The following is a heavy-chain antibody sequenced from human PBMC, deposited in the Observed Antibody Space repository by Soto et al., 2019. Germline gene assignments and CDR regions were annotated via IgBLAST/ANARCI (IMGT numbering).Heavy chain of an antibody. V-gene: IGHV3-48*02. D-gene: IGHD3-22*01. J-gene: IGHJ4*02. CDR3: ATTTDYYDSSGSPPDY. Sequence: GGSLRLSCAASGFTFSSYSMNWVRQAPGKGLEWVSYISSSSSTIYYADSVKGRFTISRDNAKNSLYLQMNSLRDEDTAVYYCATTTDYYDSSGSPPDYWGQGTLVTVSS. CDR2: ISSSSSTI. CDR1: GFTFSSYS.